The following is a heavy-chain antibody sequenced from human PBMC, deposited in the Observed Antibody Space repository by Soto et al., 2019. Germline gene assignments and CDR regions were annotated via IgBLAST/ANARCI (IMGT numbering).Heavy chain of an antibody. CDR2: VIPIFGTA. Sequence: GASVKVSCKASGGTFSSYAISWVRQAPGQGLEWMGGVIPIFGTANYAQKFQGRVTITADESTSTAYMEPSSLRSEDTAVYYCARDLSPMEGISDGMDVWGQGTTVTVSS. V-gene: IGHV1-69*13. D-gene: IGHD1-1*01. CDR1: GGTFSSYA. CDR3: ARDLSPMEGISDGMDV. J-gene: IGHJ6*02.